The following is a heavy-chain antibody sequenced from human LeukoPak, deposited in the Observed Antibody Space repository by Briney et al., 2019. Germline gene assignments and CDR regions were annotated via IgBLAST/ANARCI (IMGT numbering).Heavy chain of an antibody. CDR3: AREVTYYFGSGNPNYFDY. CDR1: GFTFSIYS. CDR2: ISSSSNTI. D-gene: IGHD3-10*01. Sequence: GSLRLSCAASGFTFSIYSMNWVRQAPGKGLEWVSYISSSSNTIHYGDSVKGRFTISRDSARNSLYLQMNSLRAEDTAVYYCAREVTYYFGSGNPNYFDYWGQGTLVTVSS. J-gene: IGHJ4*02. V-gene: IGHV3-48*04.